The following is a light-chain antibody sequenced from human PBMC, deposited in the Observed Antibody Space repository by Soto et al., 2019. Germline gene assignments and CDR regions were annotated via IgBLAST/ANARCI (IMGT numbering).Light chain of an antibody. CDR1: SSDVGGYNY. J-gene: IGLJ1*01. V-gene: IGLV2-14*01. CDR2: EVS. CDR3: SSYTSSSTRLYV. Sequence: QSALTQPASVSGSPGQSITISCTGTSSDVGGYNYVSWYQQHPGKAPKLMIYEVSNRPSGVSNRFSGSKSGNTASLTISGLQAEDEADYYCSSYTSSSTRLYVFGTGTKVHVL.